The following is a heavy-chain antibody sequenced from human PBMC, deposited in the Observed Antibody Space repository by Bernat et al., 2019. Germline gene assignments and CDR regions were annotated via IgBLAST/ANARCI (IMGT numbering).Heavy chain of an antibody. CDR2: IWYDGSNK. Sequence: QVQLVESGGGVVQPGRSLRLSCAASGFTFSSYGMHWVRQAPGKGLEWVAVIWYDGSNKYYADSVKGRFTISRDNSKNTLYLQMNSLRAEDTAVYYCAREISSSWYAYYYYYGMDVWGQGTMVTVSS. V-gene: IGHV3-33*01. J-gene: IGHJ6*02. D-gene: IGHD6-13*01. CDR1: GFTFSSYG. CDR3: AREISSSWYAYYYYYGMDV.